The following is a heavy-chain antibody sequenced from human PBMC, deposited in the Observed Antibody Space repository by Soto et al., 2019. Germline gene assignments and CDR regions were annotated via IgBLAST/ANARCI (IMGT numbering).Heavy chain of an antibody. CDR1: GFTFSSYG. CDR2: IWYDGSNK. J-gene: IGHJ4*02. V-gene: IGHV3-33*06. Sequence: PGGSLRLSCAASGFTFSSYGMHWVRQAPGKGLEWVAVIWYDGSNKYYADSVKGRFTISRDNSKNTLYLQMNSLRAEDTAVYYCAKPIFTDPPHIDYWGEGTLVTVSS. D-gene: IGHD2-21*01. CDR3: AKPIFTDPPHIDY.